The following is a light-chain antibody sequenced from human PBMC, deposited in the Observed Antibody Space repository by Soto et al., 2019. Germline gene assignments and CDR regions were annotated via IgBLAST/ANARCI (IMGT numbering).Light chain of an antibody. J-gene: IGLJ1*01. Sequence: QSVLTQPPSVSGAPGQRVTISCTGNSSNIGAGYDVHWYQQLPGTAPKLLIYGNNNRPSGVPDRFSGSKSGTSASLAITGLQAEDEADYYCQSYDSSLSGFYVFGTGTKVTVL. V-gene: IGLV1-40*01. CDR1: SSNIGAGYD. CDR2: GNN. CDR3: QSYDSSLSGFYV.